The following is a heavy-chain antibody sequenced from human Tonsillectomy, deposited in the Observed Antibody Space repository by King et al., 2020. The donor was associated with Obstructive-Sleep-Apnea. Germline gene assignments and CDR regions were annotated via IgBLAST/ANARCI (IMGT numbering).Heavy chain of an antibody. CDR3: ARGLWFGELSPLGN. D-gene: IGHD3-10*01. J-gene: IGHJ4*02. Sequence: VQLVESGGRVVQPGRSLRLSCAASGFTFSSYAMHWVRQAPGKGLEWVSVISFDGKNEYYADSVKGRFTISRDNSKNTLFLLLNSLRSKDTAVYYCARGLWFGELSPLGNWGQGTLVTVSS. CDR1: GFTFSSYA. CDR2: ISFDGKNE. V-gene: IGHV3-30*04.